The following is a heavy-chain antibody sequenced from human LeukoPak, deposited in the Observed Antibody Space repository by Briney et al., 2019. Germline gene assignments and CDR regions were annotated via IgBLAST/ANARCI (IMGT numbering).Heavy chain of an antibody. CDR1: GYTFTGYY. D-gene: IGHD3-10*01. Sequence: GASVKVSCKTSGYTFTGYYMHWVRQATGQGLEWMGWMNPNSGNTGYAQKFQGRVTMTRNTSISTAYMELSSLRSEDTAVYYCATASMVRGVIIYWFDPWGQGTLVTVSS. CDR3: ATASMVRGVIIYWFDP. J-gene: IGHJ5*02. CDR2: MNPNSGNT. V-gene: IGHV1-8*02.